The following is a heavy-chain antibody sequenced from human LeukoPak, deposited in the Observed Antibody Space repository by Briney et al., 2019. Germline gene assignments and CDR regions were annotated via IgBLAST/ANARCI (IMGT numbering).Heavy chain of an antibody. D-gene: IGHD5-18*01. J-gene: IGHJ6*03. V-gene: IGHV4-59*01. CDR3: ARGGYTSYYYYMDV. CDR2: IYYSGST. Sequence: SEPLSLTCTVSGGSISSFYWSWIRQAPGKGLEWIVYIYYSGSTNYYPSLKSRVTISVDTSKNQFSLKLSSATAADTAVYYCARGGYTSYYYYMDVWGEGTTVTVSS. CDR1: GGSISSFY.